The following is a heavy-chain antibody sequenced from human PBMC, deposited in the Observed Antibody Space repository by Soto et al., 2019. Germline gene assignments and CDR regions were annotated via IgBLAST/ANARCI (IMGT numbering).Heavy chain of an antibody. J-gene: IGHJ6*02. CDR2: IRSKAYGGTT. CDR3: TRDRGEPEAVITGTGGYYYYGMDV. CDR1: GFTFGDYA. Sequence: GGSLRLSCTASGFTFGDYAMSWVRQAPGKGLEWVGFIRSKAYGGTTEYAASVKGRFTISRDDSKSIAYLQMNSLKTEDTAVYYCTRDRGEPEAVITGTGGYYYYGMDVWGQGTTVTVSS. D-gene: IGHD1-20*01. V-gene: IGHV3-49*04.